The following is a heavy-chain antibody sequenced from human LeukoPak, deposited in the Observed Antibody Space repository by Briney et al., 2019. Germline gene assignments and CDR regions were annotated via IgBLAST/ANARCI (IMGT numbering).Heavy chain of an antibody. CDR1: GFTFSSYA. CDR3: AKGYYGSGSYYPF. J-gene: IGHJ4*02. CDR2: ISGSGGST. V-gene: IGHV3-23*01. Sequence: GGSLRLSCAASGFTFSSYAMSWVRQAPGKGLEWVSGISGSGGSTYYADSVKGRFTISRDNSKNTLYLQMNSLRAEDTAVYYCAKGYYGSGSYYPFWGQGTLVTVSS. D-gene: IGHD3-10*01.